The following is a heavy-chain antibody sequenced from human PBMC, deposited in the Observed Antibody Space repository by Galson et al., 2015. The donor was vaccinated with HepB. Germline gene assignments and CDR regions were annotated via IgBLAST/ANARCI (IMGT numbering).Heavy chain of an antibody. CDR1: GGTFSSHT. CDR2: IIPMFGST. V-gene: IGHV1-69*13. D-gene: IGHD3-22*01. J-gene: IGHJ4*02. Sequence: SVKVSCKASGGTFSSHTISWVRQAPGQGLEWMGGIIPMFGSTNYAQNFQGRVTITADESKSTTYMELSSLRSEDTAIYYCARQYDTSGYYTFWGQGTLVTVS. CDR3: ARQYDTSGYYTF.